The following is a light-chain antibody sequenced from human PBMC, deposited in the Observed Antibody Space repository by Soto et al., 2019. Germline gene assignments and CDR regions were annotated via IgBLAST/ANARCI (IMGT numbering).Light chain of an antibody. CDR3: QQGHNWPLT. CDR2: SAS. Sequence: EIVMTQSPATLSVSPGERATLSCRASQSISTELAWYQQKPGQPPRLLIYSASTRATGVPARFTGSGSGSEFTLTISGLQSEDFAVYYCQQGHNWPLTFGQGTRLEI. J-gene: IGKJ2*01. CDR1: QSISTE. V-gene: IGKV3-15*01.